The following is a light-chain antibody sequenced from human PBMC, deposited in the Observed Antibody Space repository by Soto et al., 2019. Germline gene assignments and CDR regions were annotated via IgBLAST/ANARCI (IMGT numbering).Light chain of an antibody. CDR1: SSNIGSNT. CDR3: AAWDDSLNEYV. Sequence: SVLTQPPSASGTPGQRVTISCSGSSSNIGSNTVNWYRHLPGTAPKLLIYSNNQRPSGVPDRISGSKSGTSASLAISGLQSEDEADYYCAAWDDSLNEYVFGTGTKVTVL. CDR2: SNN. V-gene: IGLV1-44*01. J-gene: IGLJ1*01.